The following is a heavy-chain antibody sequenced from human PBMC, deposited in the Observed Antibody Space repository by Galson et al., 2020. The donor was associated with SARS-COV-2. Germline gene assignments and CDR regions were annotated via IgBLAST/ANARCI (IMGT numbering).Heavy chain of an antibody. D-gene: IGHD3-10*01. CDR2: ISSSGSTI. J-gene: IGHJ6*02. CDR3: ARDNLRGSGTYYGMDV. CDR1: GFTFSDYY. Sequence: GGSLRLSCAASGFTFSDYYMSWIRQAPGKGLEWVSYISSSGSTIYYADSVKGRFTISRDNAKNSLYLQMNSLRAEDTAVYYCARDNLRGSGTYYGMDVWGQGTTVTVSS. V-gene: IGHV3-11*01.